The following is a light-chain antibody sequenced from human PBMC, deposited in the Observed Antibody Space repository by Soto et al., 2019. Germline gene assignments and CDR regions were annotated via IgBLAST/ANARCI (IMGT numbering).Light chain of an antibody. CDR1: QSINSW. V-gene: IGKV1-5*03. J-gene: IGKJ1*01. CDR2: KAS. Sequence: DIQMTQSPSTLSASVGDRVTITCRARQSINSWLAWYQQKPGKAPKLLMYKASSLESGVPSRFSGSGSGTEFTLTISSLQPDDFATYYCQQYNKYWTFGQGTKVEIK. CDR3: QQYNKYWT.